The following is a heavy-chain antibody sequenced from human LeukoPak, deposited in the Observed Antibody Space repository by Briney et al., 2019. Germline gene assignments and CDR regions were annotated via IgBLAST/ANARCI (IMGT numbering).Heavy chain of an antibody. D-gene: IGHD1-14*01. J-gene: IGHJ4*02. CDR1: GFTFSSYS. Sequence: GGSLRLSCAASGFTFSSYSMNWVRQAPGKGLQWVSSISSSGAKTYYADSVKGRVTISRDNAKNSYYLEMNSLVAEDTAVYYCAALDNGRDYWGPGNPGHRLL. CDR3: AALDNGRDY. CDR2: ISSSGAKT. V-gene: IGHV3-21*01.